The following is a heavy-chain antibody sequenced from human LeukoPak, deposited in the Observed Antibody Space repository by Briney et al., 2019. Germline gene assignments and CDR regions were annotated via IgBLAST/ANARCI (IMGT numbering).Heavy chain of an antibody. Sequence: ASVTVSCKASGYRFTSYGISGVRQAPGQGLEWMAWISAYNGNTNYAQKFQGRVIMTTDTSTSTAYMELRSLRSDDTAVYYCARDPDCSSTRCSESPFDYWGQGTLVTVSS. CDR1: GYRFTSYG. CDR2: ISAYNGNT. D-gene: IGHD2-2*01. CDR3: ARDPDCSSTRCSESPFDY. J-gene: IGHJ4*02. V-gene: IGHV1-18*01.